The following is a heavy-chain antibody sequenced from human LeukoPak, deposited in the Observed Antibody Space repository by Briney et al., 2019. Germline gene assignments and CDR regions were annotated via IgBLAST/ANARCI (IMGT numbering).Heavy chain of an antibody. J-gene: IGHJ1*01. CDR2: ISWNSGSI. V-gene: IGHV3-9*01. CDR3: AKDLAAAGTGDFQH. Sequence: GGSLRLSCAASGFTFDDYAMHWVRQAPGKGLEWVSGISWNSGSIGYADSVKGRFTISRDNAKNSLYLQMNSLRAEDTALYYCAKDLAAAGTGDFQHWGQGTLVTVSS. D-gene: IGHD6-13*01. CDR1: GFTFDDYA.